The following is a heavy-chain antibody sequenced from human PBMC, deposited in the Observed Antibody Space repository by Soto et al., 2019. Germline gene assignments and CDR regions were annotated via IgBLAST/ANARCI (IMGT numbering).Heavy chain of an antibody. Sequence: SVKVSCKASGGSFKTFAISWVRQAPGQGLEWMGGIIPIFGTANYAQKFQGRVTITADESTSTAYMELSSLRSEDTAVYYCARGNHRWLQLWYFDLWGRGTLVTVSS. D-gene: IGHD5-12*01. V-gene: IGHV1-69*13. J-gene: IGHJ2*01. CDR2: IIPIFGTA. CDR1: GGSFKTFA. CDR3: ARGNHRWLQLWYFDL.